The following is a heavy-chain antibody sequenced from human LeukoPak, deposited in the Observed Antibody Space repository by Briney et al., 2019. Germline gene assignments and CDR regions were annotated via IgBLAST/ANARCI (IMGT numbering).Heavy chain of an antibody. CDR1: GGSFSGYY. V-gene: IGHV4-34*01. CDR3: ARQLYSYGAYFDY. Sequence: SETLSLTCAVYGGSFSGYYWSWIRQPPGKGLEWIGEINHSGSTNHNPSLKSRVTVSVDTSKNQFSLKLRSVTAADTAVYYCARQLYSYGAYFDYWGQGTLVTVSS. D-gene: IGHD5-18*01. J-gene: IGHJ4*02. CDR2: INHSGST.